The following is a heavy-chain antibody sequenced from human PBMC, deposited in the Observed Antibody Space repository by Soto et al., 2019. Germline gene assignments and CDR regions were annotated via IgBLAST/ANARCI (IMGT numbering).Heavy chain of an antibody. CDR2: INAGNGNT. CDR1: GYTFTSYA. V-gene: IGHV1-3*01. Sequence: ASVTVSCKASGYTFTSYAMHWVRQAPGQRLEWMGWINAGNGNTKYSQKFQGRVTITRDTSANTAHMELSSLISEDTAVYYCARDIGAGDYWGQGTLVTVSS. J-gene: IGHJ4*02. D-gene: IGHD6-25*01. CDR3: ARDIGAGDY.